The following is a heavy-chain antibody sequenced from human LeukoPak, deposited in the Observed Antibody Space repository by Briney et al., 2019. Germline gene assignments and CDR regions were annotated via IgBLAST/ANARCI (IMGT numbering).Heavy chain of an antibody. CDR2: ISGSGGST. V-gene: IGHV3-23*01. Sequence: PGGSLRLSCAASGFTFSSYAMSWVRQAPGKGLEWVSAISGSGGSTYYADSVKGRFTISRGNSKNTLYLQMNSLRADDTAVYYCAKYRTSSAPPRNFDYWGQGTLVTVSS. CDR1: GFTFSSYA. D-gene: IGHD6-19*01. J-gene: IGHJ4*02. CDR3: AKYRTSSAPPRNFDY.